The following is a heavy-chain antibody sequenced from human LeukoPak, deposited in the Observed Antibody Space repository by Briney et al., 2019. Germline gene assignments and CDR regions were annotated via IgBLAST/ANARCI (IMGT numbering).Heavy chain of an antibody. CDR1: GGSIDSTIYY. J-gene: IGHJ3*02. D-gene: IGHD2-2*01. Sequence: SETLSLTCTVSGGSIDSTIYYWGWIRQPPGTGLEWIGNIYHNESTFYNPSLKSRVTISVDTSKNQFSLKLSSVTAADTAVYYCARRYCSSINCFSTAAFDIWGQGTMVTVSS. CDR3: ARRYCSSINCFSTAAFDI. CDR2: IYHNEST. V-gene: IGHV4-39*01.